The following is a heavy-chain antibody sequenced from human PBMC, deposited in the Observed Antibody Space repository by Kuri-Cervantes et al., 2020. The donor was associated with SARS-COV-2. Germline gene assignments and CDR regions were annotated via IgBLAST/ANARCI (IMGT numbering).Heavy chain of an antibody. CDR3: ARSLDGYSYGPIDY. D-gene: IGHD5-18*01. CDR1: GFTFSSYS. CDR2: ISSSSSYI. J-gene: IGHJ4*02. Sequence: GESLKISCAASGFTFSSYSMNWVRQTPGKGLEWVSSISSSSSYIYYADSVKGRFTISRDNAKNSLYLQMNSLRAEDTAVYYCARSLDGYSYGPIDYWGQGTLVTVSS. V-gene: IGHV3-21*01.